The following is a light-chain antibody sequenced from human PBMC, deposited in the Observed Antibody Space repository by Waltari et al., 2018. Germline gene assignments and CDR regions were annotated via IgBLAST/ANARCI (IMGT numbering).Light chain of an antibody. J-gene: IGKJ4*01. CDR3: QQRANWPLT. Sequence: EIVLTQSPTTLSLSLGERATLSCRASQNVGNYLAWYQKKPDQAPRLLISDASHRAAVIPYRFSGSGSGTDFTLTISSLQPEDFGVYYCQQRANWPLTFGGGTKVEIK. CDR1: QNVGNY. V-gene: IGKV3-11*01. CDR2: DAS.